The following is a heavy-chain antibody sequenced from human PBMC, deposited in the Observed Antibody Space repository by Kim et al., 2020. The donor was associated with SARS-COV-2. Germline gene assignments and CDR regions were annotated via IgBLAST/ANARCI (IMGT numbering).Heavy chain of an antibody. CDR3: ARFSAYDFWSGYFNYYYDMDV. CDR1: GYTFTSYG. D-gene: IGHD3-3*01. CDR2: ISAYNGNT. Sequence: ASVKVSCKASGYTFTSYGISWVRQAPGQGLEWMGWISAYNGNTNYAQKLQGRVTMTTDTSTSTAYMELRSLRSDDTAVYYCARFSAYDFWSGYFNYYYDMDVWGQGTPVTVSS. J-gene: IGHJ6*02. V-gene: IGHV1-18*01.